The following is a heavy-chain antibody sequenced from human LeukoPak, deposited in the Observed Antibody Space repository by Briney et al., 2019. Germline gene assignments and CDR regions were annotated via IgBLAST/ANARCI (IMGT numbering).Heavy chain of an antibody. CDR3: ARGTGDSCKD. CDR1: GDSVSSSSAS. Sequence: SQTLSLTCAISGDSVSSSSASWNWIRQSPSRGLEWLGRTYYRSKWRNDYAVSVKSRITISPDTSKNQFSLQLNSATPEDTAVYYCARGTGDSCKDWGLGTLVTVSS. V-gene: IGHV6-1*01. J-gene: IGHJ4*02. D-gene: IGHD3-22*01. CDR2: TYYRSKWRN.